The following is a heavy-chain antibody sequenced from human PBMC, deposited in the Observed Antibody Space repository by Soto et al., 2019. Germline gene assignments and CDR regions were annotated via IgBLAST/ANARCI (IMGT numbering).Heavy chain of an antibody. CDR3: AKDPGHCSSTSCYGSYWYFDV. Sequence: GGSLRLSCAVSGFTFSNYAMSWVRQAPGKGLEWISTISGSGATTYYADSVKGRFTVSRDSSKNTLYLQMNSLRAEDTAVYFCAKDPGHCSSTSCYGSYWYFDVWGRGTLVTVSS. V-gene: IGHV3-23*01. J-gene: IGHJ2*01. CDR2: ISGSGATT. D-gene: IGHD2-2*01. CDR1: GFTFSNYA.